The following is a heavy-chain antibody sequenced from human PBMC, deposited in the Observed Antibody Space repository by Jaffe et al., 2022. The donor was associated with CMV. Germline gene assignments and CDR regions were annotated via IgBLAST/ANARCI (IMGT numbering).Heavy chain of an antibody. Sequence: EVQLLESGGGLVQPGGSLRLSCAASGFTFSSYAMSWVRQAPGKGLEWVSAISGSGGSTYYADSVKGRFTISRDNSKNTLYLQMNSLRAEDTAVYYCAKDLGTRIAAATSDFDYWGQGTLVTVSS. V-gene: IGHV3-23*01. D-gene: IGHD6-13*01. CDR3: AKDLGTRIAAATSDFDY. CDR2: ISGSGGST. J-gene: IGHJ4*02. CDR1: GFTFSSYA.